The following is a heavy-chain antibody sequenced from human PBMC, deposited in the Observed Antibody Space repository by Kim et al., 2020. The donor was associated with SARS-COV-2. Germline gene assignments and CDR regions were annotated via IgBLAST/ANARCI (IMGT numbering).Heavy chain of an antibody. D-gene: IGHD2-15*01. CDR3: AQGLRYF. Sequence: AGSLTLTCAASGSTLKNYAISWVRQAPGKGLEWVSALTENSGATYYSDSVKGRSTISRTNSKNTLPLQMTSLRPDDTAEHYCAQGLRYF. CDR1: GSTLKNYA. J-gene: IGHJ2*01. CDR2: LTENSGAT. V-gene: IGHV3-23*01.